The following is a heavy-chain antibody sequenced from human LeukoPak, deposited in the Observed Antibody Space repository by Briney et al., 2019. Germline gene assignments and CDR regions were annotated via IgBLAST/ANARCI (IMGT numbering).Heavy chain of an antibody. CDR3: ARAGSGWLHDYSNYMPWGYYYYYGMDV. J-gene: IGHJ6*02. Sequence: PSETLSLTCTVSGGSISSYYWSWIRQPPGKGLEWIGYIYYSGSTNYNPSLKSRVAISVDTSKNQFSLKPSSVTAADTAVYYCARAGSGWLHDYSNYMPWGYYYYYGMDVWGQGTTVTVSS. D-gene: IGHD4-11*01. CDR2: IYYSGST. V-gene: IGHV4-59*08. CDR1: GGSISSYY.